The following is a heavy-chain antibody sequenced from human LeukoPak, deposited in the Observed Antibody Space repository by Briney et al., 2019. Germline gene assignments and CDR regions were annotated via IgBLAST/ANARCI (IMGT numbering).Heavy chain of an antibody. Sequence: RTGGSLRLSCAASGFTFSDYYMSWIRQAPGKGLEWVAVILYDGSNKFNADSVKGRFTISRDNSKNTLYLQMNSLGAEDTAIYYCARDQWLSGSYDLLTGYYSQGAFDIWGQGTMVSVSS. CDR1: GFTFSDYY. CDR2: ILYDGSNK. V-gene: IGHV3-30-3*01. D-gene: IGHD3-9*01. J-gene: IGHJ3*02. CDR3: ARDQWLSGSYDLLTGYYSQGAFDI.